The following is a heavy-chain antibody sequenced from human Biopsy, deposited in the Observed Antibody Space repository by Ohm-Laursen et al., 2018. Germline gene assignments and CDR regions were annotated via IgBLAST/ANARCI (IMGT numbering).Heavy chain of an antibody. CDR1: GGTFSNYG. CDR3: ATKLTGYFHH. V-gene: IGHV1-69*06. D-gene: IGHD3-9*01. Sequence: SVNVSCNAPGGTFSNYGVNWVRQAPGQGLEWLGGNIPILGTGNYAQKFQDRVTVAADTSTSTATMELRSLRSDDTAVYYCATKLTGYFHHWGQGTLVIVSS. J-gene: IGHJ1*01. CDR2: NIPILGTG.